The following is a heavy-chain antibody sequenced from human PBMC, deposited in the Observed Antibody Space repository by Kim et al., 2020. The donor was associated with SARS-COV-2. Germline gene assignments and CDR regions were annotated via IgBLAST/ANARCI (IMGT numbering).Heavy chain of an antibody. CDR3: ARDRVQAGMDV. J-gene: IGHJ6*02. V-gene: IGHV4-59*01. CDR1: GGSISSYY. CDR2: IYYSGST. Sequence: SATLSLTCTFSGGSISSYYWSWIRQPPGKGLEWIGYIYYSGSTNYNPSLKSRVTISVDTSKNQFSLKLSSVTAADTAVYYCARDRVQAGMDVWGQGTTVTVSS. D-gene: IGHD3-10*01.